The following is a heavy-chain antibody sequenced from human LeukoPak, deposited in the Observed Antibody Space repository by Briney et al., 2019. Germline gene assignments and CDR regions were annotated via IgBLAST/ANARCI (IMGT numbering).Heavy chain of an antibody. CDR1: GESFSSYY. Sequence: SETLSLTCAVYGESFSSYYWSWIRQPPGKGLEWIGEINHSGNTNYNPSLKSRVTISVDTSKNQFSLKLSSVTAADTAVYYCARVDGDGYNIPDYWGQGTLVTASS. V-gene: IGHV4-34*01. D-gene: IGHD5-24*01. CDR2: INHSGNT. CDR3: ARVDGDGYNIPDY. J-gene: IGHJ4*02.